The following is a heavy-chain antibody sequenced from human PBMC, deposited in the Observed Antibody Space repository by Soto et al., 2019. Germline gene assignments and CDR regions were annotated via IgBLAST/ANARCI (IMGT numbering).Heavy chain of an antibody. D-gene: IGHD3-3*01. CDR2: IYYSGST. Sequence: SETLSLTCTVSGGSISSSSYYWGWIRQPPGKGLEWIGSIYYSGSTYYNPSLKSRVTISVDTSKNQFSLKLSSVTAADTAVYYCASPELLRFLEWLPNHDAFDIWGQGTMVTVSS. J-gene: IGHJ3*02. V-gene: IGHV4-39*01. CDR1: GGSISSSSYY. CDR3: ASPELLRFLEWLPNHDAFDI.